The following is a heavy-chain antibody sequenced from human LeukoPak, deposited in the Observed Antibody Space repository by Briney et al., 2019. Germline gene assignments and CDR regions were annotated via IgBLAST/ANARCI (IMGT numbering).Heavy chain of an antibody. CDR3: ARSPGAIAVAGAFDY. D-gene: IGHD6-19*01. J-gene: IGHJ4*02. V-gene: IGHV4-30-2*01. CDR1: GGSISSGGYS. CDR2: IYHSGST. Sequence: SETLSLTCAVSGGSISSGGYSWSWIRQPPGKGLEWIGYIYHSGSTNYNPSLKSRVTISVDKSKNQFSLKLSSVTAADTAVYYCARSPGAIAVAGAFDYWGQGTLVTVSS.